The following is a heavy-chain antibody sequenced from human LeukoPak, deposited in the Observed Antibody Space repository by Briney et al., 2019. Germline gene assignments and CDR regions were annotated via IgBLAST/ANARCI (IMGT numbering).Heavy chain of an antibody. J-gene: IGHJ4*02. D-gene: IGHD3-10*01. CDR2: ISGSGDST. CDR1: GFTFSSYS. Sequence: GGSLRLSCAAPGFTFSSYSMSWVRQAPGKGLEWVSTISGSGDSTYYADSVKGRFTISRDNSKNTLYLQMNSLRAEDTAVYYRAKYGGHYYGSGSRRWYFDYWGQGTLVTVSS. V-gene: IGHV3-23*01. CDR3: AKYGGHYYGSGSRRWYFDY.